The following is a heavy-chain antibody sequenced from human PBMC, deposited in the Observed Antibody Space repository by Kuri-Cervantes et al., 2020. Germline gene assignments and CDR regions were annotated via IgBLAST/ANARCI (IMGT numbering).Heavy chain of an antibody. J-gene: IGHJ6*03. CDR1: GFTFSSYG. D-gene: IGHD4-11*01. V-gene: IGHV3-30*03. Sequence: GESLKISCAASGFTFSSYGLHWVRQAPGKGLEWVAVISYDGSNKYYADSVKGRFTISRDNSKNTLYLQMNSLRAEDTAVYYCACSVATVSPLNYDYMDVWGKGTTVTVSS. CDR3: ACSVATVSPLNYDYMDV. CDR2: ISYDGSNK.